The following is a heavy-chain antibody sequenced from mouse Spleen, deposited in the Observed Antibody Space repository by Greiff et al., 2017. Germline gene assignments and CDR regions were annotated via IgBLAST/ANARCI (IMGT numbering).Heavy chain of an antibody. V-gene: IGHV1-39*01. CDR2: INPNYGTT. CDR1: GYSFTDYN. CDR3: ARLANWDREYYFDY. Sequence: QLQQSGPELVKPGASVKISCKASGYSFTDYNMNWVKQSNGKSLEWIGVINPNYGTTSYNQKFKGKATLTVDQSSSTAYMQLNSLTSEDSAVYYCARLANWDREYYFDYWGQGTTLTVSS. D-gene: IGHD4-1*01. J-gene: IGHJ2*01.